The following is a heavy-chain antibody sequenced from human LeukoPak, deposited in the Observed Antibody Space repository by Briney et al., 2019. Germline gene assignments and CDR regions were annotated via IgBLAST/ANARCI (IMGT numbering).Heavy chain of an antibody. CDR2: ISAYNGNT. V-gene: IGHV1-18*01. D-gene: IGHD3-3*01. CDR1: GYTFTSYG. J-gene: IGHJ5*02. Sequence: ASVKVSCKASGYTFTSYGISWVRQAPGQGLEWMGWISAYNGNTNYAQKLQGRVTMTTDTSTSTAYMELRSLRSDDTAVYYCARGRDFWSGYYGFDPWGQGTLVTVSS. CDR3: ARGRDFWSGYYGFDP.